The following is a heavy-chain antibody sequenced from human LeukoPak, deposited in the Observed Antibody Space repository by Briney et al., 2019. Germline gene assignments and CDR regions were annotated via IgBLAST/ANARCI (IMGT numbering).Heavy chain of an antibody. J-gene: IGHJ6*02. CDR1: GLTFSDFA. D-gene: IGHD3-3*01. V-gene: IGHV3-64*01. CDR3: VRAHSIHNYHYGIDV. Sequence: GGSLRLSCAASGLTFSDFAMHWLRQAPGKGLEYVSTISSNGISLYYANSVKGRFTISRDNSKNTLYLQMGSLRADDTAVYYCVRAHSIHNYHYGIDVWGHGTTVTVSS. CDR2: ISSNGISL.